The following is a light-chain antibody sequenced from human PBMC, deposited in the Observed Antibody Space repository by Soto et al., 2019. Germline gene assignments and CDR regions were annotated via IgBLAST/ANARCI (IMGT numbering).Light chain of an antibody. CDR1: GSNIGGGYD. Sequence: QSVLTQPPSVSGAPGQRVTVSCTGSGSNIGGGYDVHWYQQLPGTAPKLLIFHNTDRPSGVPDRFSASKSGSSASLAITGLQAEDEADYDCQSYDSSLSNWVFGGGTKLTVL. V-gene: IGLV1-40*01. CDR3: QSYDSSLSNWV. CDR2: HNT. J-gene: IGLJ3*02.